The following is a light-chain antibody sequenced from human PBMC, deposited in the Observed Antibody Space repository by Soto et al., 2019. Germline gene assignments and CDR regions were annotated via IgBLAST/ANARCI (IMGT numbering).Light chain of an antibody. V-gene: IGLV2-8*01. CDR3: SSYAGSNHLK. Sequence: QSVLTQPPSASGSPGQSVTISCTGTSSDVGGYSSVSWYQQHPGKAPKLMIYDVTKRPSGVPDRFSGSKSGNTASLTVSGLQAEDEADYYCSSYAGSNHLKFGGGIKLTVL. J-gene: IGLJ2*01. CDR1: SSDVGGYSS. CDR2: DVT.